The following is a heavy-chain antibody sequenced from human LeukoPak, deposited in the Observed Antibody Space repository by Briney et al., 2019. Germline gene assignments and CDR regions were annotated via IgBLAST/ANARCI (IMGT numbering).Heavy chain of an antibody. V-gene: IGHV4-4*09. J-gene: IGHJ6*03. CDR2: IYTSGST. Sequence: SETLSLTCTVSGGSINSYYWSWIRQPPGKGLEWIGYIYTSGSTNYNPSLKSRVTISVDTSKNQFSLKLSSVTAADTAVYYCARGIRVVASVGYYYYYYMDVWGKGTTVTVSS. CDR1: GGSINSYY. CDR3: ARGIRVVASVGYYYYYYMDV. D-gene: IGHD2-15*01.